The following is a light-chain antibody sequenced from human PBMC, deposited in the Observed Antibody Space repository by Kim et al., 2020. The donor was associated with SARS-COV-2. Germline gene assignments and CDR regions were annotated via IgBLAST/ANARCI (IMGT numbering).Light chain of an antibody. Sequence: SVKLTCTLSNEHDDYAIPRHQQQPEKGPRFLMKLNTDGSHTKGDGIPDRFSGSTSGAARSLTTSSLQSEDEADYYCQTWGTDSNWVFGRGTQLTVL. CDR2: LNTDGSH. CDR1: NEHDDYA. CDR3: QTWGTDSNWV. V-gene: IGLV4-69*01. J-gene: IGLJ3*02.